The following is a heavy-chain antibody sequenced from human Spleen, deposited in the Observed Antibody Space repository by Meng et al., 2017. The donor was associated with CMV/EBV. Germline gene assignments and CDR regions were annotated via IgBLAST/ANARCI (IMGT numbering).Heavy chain of an antibody. CDR2: IYSGGST. D-gene: IGHD2-21*01. Sequence: ALKISCAASGFTVSSNYMSWVRQAPGKGLEWVSVIYSGGSTYYADSVGGRFTISRDNSKNTLYLQMNSLRAEDTAVYYCAKSDWDAFDIWGQGTMVTVSS. CDR3: AKSDWDAFDI. CDR1: GFTVSSNY. V-gene: IGHV3-53*05. J-gene: IGHJ3*02.